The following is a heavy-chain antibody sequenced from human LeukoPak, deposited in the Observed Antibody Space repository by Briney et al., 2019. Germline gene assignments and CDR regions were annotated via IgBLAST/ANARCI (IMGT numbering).Heavy chain of an antibody. D-gene: IGHD3-10*01. V-gene: IGHV3-9*01. CDR3: AKSRGLYGSGSYLTY. CDR1: GFTFDDYA. CDR2: ISWNSGSI. Sequence: GGSLRLSCAASGFTFDDYAMHWVRQAPGKGLEWVSGISWNSGSIGYADSVKGRFTISRDNAKNSLYLQMNSLRAEDTALYYCAKSRGLYGSGSYLTYWGQGTLVTVSS. J-gene: IGHJ4*02.